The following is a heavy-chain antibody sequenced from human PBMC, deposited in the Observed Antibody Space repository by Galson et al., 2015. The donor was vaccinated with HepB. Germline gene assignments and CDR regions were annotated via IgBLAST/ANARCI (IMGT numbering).Heavy chain of an antibody. D-gene: IGHD5-24*01. CDR1: EFTFTNYA. Sequence: SLRLSCTASEFTFTNYAMHWVRQAPGKGLEHVSAISANGGSTYYADSVKGRFTISRDTSKNTLYLQMSSLRAEDTAVYYCGKRMATIDWYFDLWGRGTLVTVSS. V-gene: IGHV3-64D*06. CDR2: ISANGGST. J-gene: IGHJ2*01. CDR3: GKRMATIDWYFDL.